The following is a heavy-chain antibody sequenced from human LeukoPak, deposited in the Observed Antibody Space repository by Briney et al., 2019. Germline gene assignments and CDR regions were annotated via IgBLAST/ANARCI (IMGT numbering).Heavy chain of an antibody. V-gene: IGHV4-59*01. Sequence: SETLSLTCTVSGGSISGYYWSWIRQPPGKGLEWIGYIYYSGTTNYNPSLQSRVTISVATSKNQFSLKLSSVTAADTALYYCARDRASAGGFDYWGQGTLVTVSS. CDR2: IYYSGTT. CDR1: GGSISGYY. D-gene: IGHD2-15*01. J-gene: IGHJ4*02. CDR3: ARDRASAGGFDY.